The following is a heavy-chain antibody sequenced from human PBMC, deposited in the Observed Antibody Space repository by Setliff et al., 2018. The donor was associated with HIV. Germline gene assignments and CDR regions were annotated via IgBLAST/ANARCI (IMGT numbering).Heavy chain of an antibody. CDR2: IYHSGST. J-gene: IGHJ4*02. V-gene: IGHV4-38-2*01. CDR3: ARGQHSSTWGALFDY. Sequence: PSETLSLTCAVSGYSISSGYYWGWIQQPPGKGLEWIGSIYHSGSTYNNPSLMGRVTMSLDVSKNQISLRLRSVVAADTAVYYCARGQHSSTWGALFDYWGQGTLVTVSS. D-gene: IGHD6-13*01. CDR1: GYSISSGYY.